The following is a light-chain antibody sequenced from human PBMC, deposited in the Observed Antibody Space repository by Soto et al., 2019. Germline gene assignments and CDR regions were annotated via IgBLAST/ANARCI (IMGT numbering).Light chain of an antibody. CDR1: QSVSSN. CDR2: AAS. CDR3: QQYDNWWT. J-gene: IGKJ1*01. Sequence: EIVMTQSPATLSVSPGERATLSCRASQSVSSNLAWYQQKPGQAPRVLIYAASTRATGIPDRFSGSGSGTEFTLTISSLHSEEFGVYYCQQYDNWWTFGQGTKVEI. V-gene: IGKV3-15*01.